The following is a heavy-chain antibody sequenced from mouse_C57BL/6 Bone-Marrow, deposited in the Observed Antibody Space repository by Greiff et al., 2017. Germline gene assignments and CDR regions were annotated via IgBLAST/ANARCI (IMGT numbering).Heavy chain of an antibody. V-gene: IGHV3-6*01. Sequence: EVKLMESGPGLVKPSQSLSLTCSVTGYSITSGYYWNWIRQFPGNKLEWMGYISYDGSNNYNPSLKNRISITRDTSKNQFFLKLNSVTTEDTATYYCARDVLRSYWYFDVWGTGTTVTVSS. J-gene: IGHJ1*03. D-gene: IGHD1-1*01. CDR2: ISYDGSN. CDR1: GYSITSGYY. CDR3: ARDVLRSYWYFDV.